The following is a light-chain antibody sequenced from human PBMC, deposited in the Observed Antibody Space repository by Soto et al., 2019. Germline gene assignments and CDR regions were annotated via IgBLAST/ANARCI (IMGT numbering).Light chain of an antibody. J-gene: IGLJ1*01. CDR1: SSDVGAYNF. V-gene: IGLV2-14*01. Sequence: QSVLTQPASVSGSPGQSITISCSGTSSDVGAYNFVSWYRQHPDKAPKLMISEVSNRPSGVSDRFSGSKSGNTASLTISGLQAEDEADYYCASLTTTNFVFGTGTKVTVL. CDR2: EVS. CDR3: ASLTTTNFV.